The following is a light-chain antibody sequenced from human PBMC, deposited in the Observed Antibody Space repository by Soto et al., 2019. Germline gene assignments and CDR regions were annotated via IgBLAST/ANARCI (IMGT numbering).Light chain of an antibody. Sequence: EIVLTQSPGTLSLSPGERATLSCRASQSFSSSYLAWYQQKPGQAPRLLIYGASSRATGLADRFSGSGSGTDFTLTIRRLEPEYFAVYYCHQYGSSPAYTFGQGTKLEI. CDR2: GAS. J-gene: IGKJ2*01. V-gene: IGKV3-20*01. CDR3: HQYGSSPAYT. CDR1: QSFSSSY.